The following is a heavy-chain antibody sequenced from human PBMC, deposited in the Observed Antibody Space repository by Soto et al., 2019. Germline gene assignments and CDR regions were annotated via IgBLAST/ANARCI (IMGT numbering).Heavy chain of an antibody. V-gene: IGHV3-9*01. CDR1: GFTFDDYA. CDR2: ISWNSGSI. J-gene: IGHJ3*02. CDR3: AKGIRSSSWYEYAAFDI. Sequence: EVQLVESGGGLVQPGRSLRLSCAASGFTFDDYAMHWVRQAPGKGLEWVSGISWNSGSIGYADSVKGRFTISRDNAKNSLYLQMNSLRAEDTALYYCAKGIRSSSWYEYAAFDIWGQGTMVTVSS. D-gene: IGHD6-13*01.